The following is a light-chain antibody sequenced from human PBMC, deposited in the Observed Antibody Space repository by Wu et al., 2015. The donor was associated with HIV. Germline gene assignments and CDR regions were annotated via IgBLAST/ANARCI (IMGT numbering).Light chain of an antibody. CDR3: QHYNNWQT. CDR1: QSVSSK. J-gene: IGKJ1*01. V-gene: IGKV3-15*01. CDR2: GAS. Sequence: ETVMTQSPATLSVSPGDTATLSCRASQSVSSKLVWYQQRPGQAPRLLIYGASTRATDIPARFSGSGSGTEFTLNISSIQSEDFAVYYCQHYNNWQTFGQRTKVEIK.